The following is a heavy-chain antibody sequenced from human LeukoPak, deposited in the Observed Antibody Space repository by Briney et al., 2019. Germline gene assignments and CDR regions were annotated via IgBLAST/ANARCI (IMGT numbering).Heavy chain of an antibody. CDR1: GASISDYY. Sequence: SETLSLTCIVSGASISDYYWSWIRQPPGKGLEWIGFVYKTGHTNYNPSLKSRVAISLDGSKSQVSLRLTSVTAADTAVYYCAPHRFGEAHFEYWGRGTLVSVSS. CDR3: APHRFGEAHFEY. V-gene: IGHV4-59*08. CDR2: VYKTGHT. D-gene: IGHD3-10*01. J-gene: IGHJ4*02.